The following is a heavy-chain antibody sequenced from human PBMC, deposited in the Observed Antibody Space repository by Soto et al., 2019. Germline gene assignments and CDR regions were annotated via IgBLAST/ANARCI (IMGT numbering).Heavy chain of an antibody. CDR3: ASFRGVRGVRPYYFDY. CDR1: GGSFSGYY. Sequence: PSETLSLTCAVYGGSFSGYYWSWILQPPGKGLEWIGEINHSGSTNYNPSLKSRVTISVDTSKNQFSLKLSSVTAADTAVYYCASFRGVRGVRPYYFDYWGQGTLVTVSS. J-gene: IGHJ4*02. V-gene: IGHV4-34*01. CDR2: INHSGST. D-gene: IGHD3-10*01.